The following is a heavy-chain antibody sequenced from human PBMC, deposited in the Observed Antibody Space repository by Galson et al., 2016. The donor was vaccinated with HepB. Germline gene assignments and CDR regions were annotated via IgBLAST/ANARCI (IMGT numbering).Heavy chain of an antibody. CDR2: TYYESKWYR. D-gene: IGHD3-10*01. CDR3: ACNYYGSGGYYTLFDY. J-gene: IGHJ4*02. CDR1: GDSVSSNSAA. Sequence: CAISGDSVSSNSAAWNWIRQSPSRGLEWLGRTYYESKWYRDYAVSVESRKAINADTSKNQFSLQLNSVTPEDTALDYCACNYYGSGGYYTLFDYWGQGTPVTVSS. V-gene: IGHV6-1*01.